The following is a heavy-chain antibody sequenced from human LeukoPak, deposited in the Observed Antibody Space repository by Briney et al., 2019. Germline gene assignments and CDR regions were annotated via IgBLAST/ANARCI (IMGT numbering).Heavy chain of an antibody. CDR1: GFTFTDTW. CDR3: AKDQGTGSGSYSWGYFDF. D-gene: IGHD3-10*01. J-gene: IGHJ4*02. V-gene: IGHV3-74*01. Sequence: GGSLRPSCAASGFTFTDTWTDWVRQAPGKGLVWVSRIRSDGSDTRYAESVKGRFNISRDNAKNTLSLQMNSLRAEDTAASYCAKDQGTGSGSYSWGYFDFWGQGTLVTVSS. CDR2: IRSDGSDT.